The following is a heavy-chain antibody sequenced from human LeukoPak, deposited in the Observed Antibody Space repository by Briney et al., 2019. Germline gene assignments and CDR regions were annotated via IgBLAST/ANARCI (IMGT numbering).Heavy chain of an antibody. CDR3: ARACYSSGWRAGPYRWFDP. CDR2: IYYSGST. CDR1: GGSISSSSYY. Sequence: SETLSLTCTVSGGSISSSSYYWGWIRQPPGKGLEWIGSIYYSGSTYYNPSLKSRVTISVDTSKNQFSLKLSSVTAADTAVYYCARACYSSGWRAGPYRWFDPWGQGTLVTVSS. J-gene: IGHJ5*02. V-gene: IGHV4-39*07. D-gene: IGHD6-19*01.